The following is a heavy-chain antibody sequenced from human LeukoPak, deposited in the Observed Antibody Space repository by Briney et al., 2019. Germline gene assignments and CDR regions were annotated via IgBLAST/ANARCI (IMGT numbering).Heavy chain of an antibody. CDR1: GFTFSSYA. V-gene: IGHV3-23*01. CDR2: ISGSGGST. Sequence: GGSLRLSCAASGFTFSSYAMSWVRQAPGKGLEWVSAISGSGGSTYYADSVKGRFTISRDNSKNTLYLQMNSLRAEDTAVYYCAKDRKRASSGYSFDYWGQGTLVTVSS. J-gene: IGHJ4*02. CDR3: AKDRKRASSGYSFDY. D-gene: IGHD3-22*01.